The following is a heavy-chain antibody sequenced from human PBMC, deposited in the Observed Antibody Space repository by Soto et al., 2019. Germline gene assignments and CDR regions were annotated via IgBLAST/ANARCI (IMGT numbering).Heavy chain of an antibody. J-gene: IGHJ6*02. CDR3: ARVRGALYYYYGMDV. V-gene: IGHV3-20*04. CDR1: GFIFHDYA. Sequence: GGSLRLSCAASGFIFHDYAMTWVRQAPGKGLEWVSGLNWSGGSTGYADSVKGRFTISRDNAKNSLYLQMNSLRAEDTALYYCARVRGALYYYYGMDVWGQGTTVT. CDR2: LNWSGGST. D-gene: IGHD3-10*01.